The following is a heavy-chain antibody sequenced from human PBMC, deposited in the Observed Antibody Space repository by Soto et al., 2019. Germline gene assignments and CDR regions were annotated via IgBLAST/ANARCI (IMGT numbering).Heavy chain of an antibody. CDR3: ARGRYGDY. CDR1: GYACTTYG. V-gene: IGHV1-18*01. Sequence: QVHLVQSGAELKKPVASVKVSCQASGYACTTYGITGVRQAPGQGLEWMGWISAHNGNTNYAQKLQGRVTVTRDTSTRTAYMELRSLRSDDTAVYYCARGRYGDYWGQGALVTVSS. CDR2: ISAHNGNT. D-gene: IGHD1-1*01. J-gene: IGHJ4*02.